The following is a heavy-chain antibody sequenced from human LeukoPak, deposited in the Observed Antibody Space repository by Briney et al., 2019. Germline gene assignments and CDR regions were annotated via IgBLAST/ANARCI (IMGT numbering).Heavy chain of an antibody. D-gene: IGHD2-15*01. CDR2: IYPGDSDT. Sequence: GESLKISCKGSGYSFTSYWIGWVRQMPGKGLEWMGIIYPGDSDTRYSPSFQGQVTISADKSINTAYLQWSSLKASDTAIYYCARLAVVVEGATQGFDYWGQGTLVTVSS. CDR3: ARLAVVVEGATQGFDY. CDR1: GYSFTSYW. J-gene: IGHJ4*02. V-gene: IGHV5-51*01.